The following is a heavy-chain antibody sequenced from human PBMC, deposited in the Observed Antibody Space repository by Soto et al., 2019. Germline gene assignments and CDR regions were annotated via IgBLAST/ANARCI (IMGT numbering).Heavy chain of an antibody. Sequence: QVPLVQSGAEVKKPGASVKVSCKASGYSFTSYGISWVRQAPGQGLESMGWISAYNGNTNYAQKLQGRVTMTSDTSTWTADMEVRSLRADDTAVYYCARDSGFGASDVWGQGTTVTVSS. V-gene: IGHV1-18*01. D-gene: IGHD3-10*01. CDR1: GYSFTSYG. CDR2: ISAYNGNT. CDR3: ARDSGFGASDV. J-gene: IGHJ6*02.